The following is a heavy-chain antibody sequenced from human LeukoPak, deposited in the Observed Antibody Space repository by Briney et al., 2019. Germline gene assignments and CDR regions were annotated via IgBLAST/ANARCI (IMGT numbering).Heavy chain of an antibody. J-gene: IGHJ4*02. Sequence: GGSLRLSCEASGFSFSSYALSWVRQAPGRGLEWVSAISGSGGNTYYADFVKGRFTISRDNPQNTLFLQMSSLRADDTATYYCAKHYGSGTYYNYFTYCGRGTLVSVSS. D-gene: IGHD3-10*01. CDR1: GFSFSSYA. CDR2: ISGSGGNT. CDR3: AKHYGSGTYYNYFTY. V-gene: IGHV3-23*01.